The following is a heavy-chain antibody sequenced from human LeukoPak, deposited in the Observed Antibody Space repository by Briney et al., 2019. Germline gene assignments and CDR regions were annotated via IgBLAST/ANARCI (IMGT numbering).Heavy chain of an antibody. Sequence: ASVKVSCKASGYTFTSYGTSWVRQAPGQGLEWMGWISAYNGNTNYAQKLQGRVTMTTDTSTSTAYMELRSLRSDDTAVYYCAREGDDILTGFNNWFDPWGQGTLVTVSS. D-gene: IGHD3-9*01. CDR1: GYTFTSYG. V-gene: IGHV1-18*01. J-gene: IGHJ5*02. CDR3: AREGDDILTGFNNWFDP. CDR2: ISAYNGNT.